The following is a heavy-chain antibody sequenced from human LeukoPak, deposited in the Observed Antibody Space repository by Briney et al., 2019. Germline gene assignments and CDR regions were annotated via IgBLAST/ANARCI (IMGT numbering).Heavy chain of an antibody. CDR1: GGSISSYY. CDR2: IYYSGST. V-gene: IGHV4-59*01. D-gene: IGHD4-17*01. Sequence: SETLSLTCTVSGGSISSYYWSWIRQPPGKGLEWIEYIYYSGSTNYNPSLKSRVTISVDTSKNQFSLKLSSVTAADTAVYYCASEVAVTTSGDAFDIWGQGTMVTVSS. CDR3: ASEVAVTTSGDAFDI. J-gene: IGHJ3*02.